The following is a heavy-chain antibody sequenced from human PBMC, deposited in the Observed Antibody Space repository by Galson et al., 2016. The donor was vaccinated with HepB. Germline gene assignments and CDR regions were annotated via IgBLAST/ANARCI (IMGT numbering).Heavy chain of an antibody. Sequence: SLRLSCAASGFTFSNAWMSWVRQAPGKGLEWVGRIQSKTDGGSTDYAAPVKGRFSISRDASKNTLYLQMNSLKTENTAMYYGSTGWPVWYYGSGSSYWGQGTQVTVSS. CDR3: STGWPVWYYGSGSSY. CDR2: IQSKTDGGST. V-gene: IGHV3-15*01. D-gene: IGHD3-10*01. J-gene: IGHJ4*02. CDR1: GFTFSNAW.